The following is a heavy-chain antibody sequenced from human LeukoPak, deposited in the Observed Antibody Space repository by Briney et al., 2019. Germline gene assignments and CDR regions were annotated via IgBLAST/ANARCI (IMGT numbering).Heavy chain of an antibody. CDR2: INPNSGDT. J-gene: IGHJ3*01. D-gene: IGHD3-10*01. CDR3: ARVGFERPRSSITVVRGVIRPNAFDL. Sequence: ASVTVSCKASGYTFTVYYMHWVRQAPGQGLEWMGRINPNSGDTKYAQNFQGRVTMTRDTSIDTAYMELSSLRSDDTAVYYCARVGFERPRSSITVVRGVIRPNAFDLWGQGTMVTASS. CDR1: GYTFTVYY. V-gene: IGHV1-2*02.